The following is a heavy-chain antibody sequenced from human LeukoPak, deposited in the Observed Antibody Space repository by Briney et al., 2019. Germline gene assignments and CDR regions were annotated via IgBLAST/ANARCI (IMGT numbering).Heavy chain of an antibody. CDR1: GFSFNNYA. CDR2: ITGSGDRT. V-gene: IGHV3-23*01. D-gene: IGHD1-26*01. CDR3: AKDRLDGGRWDDAFEI. J-gene: IGHJ3*02. Sequence: TGGSLRLSCAASGFSFNNYAMSWVRQAPGKALEWVSSITGSGDRTYYADSVEGRFTISRDNSKNTMYLQMNSLRAEDTAIFYCAKDRLDGGRWDDAFEIWGQGTMVTVSS.